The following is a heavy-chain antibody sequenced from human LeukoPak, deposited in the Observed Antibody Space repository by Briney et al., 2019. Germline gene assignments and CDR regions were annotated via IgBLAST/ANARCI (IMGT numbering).Heavy chain of an antibody. Sequence: GGSLRLSCAASGFSFRDYEMNWVRQAPGKGLDWVSYISITSNTIYYADSVKGRFTISRDNAKNSLYLQMTSLRADDTAIYYCARGGLDAYDYWGQGTLVTVSS. CDR1: GFSFRDYE. J-gene: IGHJ4*02. D-gene: IGHD5-24*01. CDR3: ARGGLDAYDY. V-gene: IGHV3-48*03. CDR2: ISITSNTI.